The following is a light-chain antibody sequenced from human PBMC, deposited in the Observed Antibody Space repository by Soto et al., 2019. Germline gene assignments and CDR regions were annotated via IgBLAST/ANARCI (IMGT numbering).Light chain of an antibody. V-gene: IGKV3-20*01. J-gene: IGKJ1*01. CDR2: GAS. Sequence: EIVLTQSPGTLSLSPGERATLSCRASQTMRSSHLAWYQQKPGQAPRLLIYGASTRTFDVPDRFSGSGSGTDFTLTISTLEPEDFALYYCQQYGSSRTFGQGTKVEIK. CDR1: QTMRSSH. CDR3: QQYGSSRT.